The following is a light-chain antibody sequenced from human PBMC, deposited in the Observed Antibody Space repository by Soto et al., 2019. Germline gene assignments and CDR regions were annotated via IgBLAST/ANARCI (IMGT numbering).Light chain of an antibody. CDR3: QQRSDWPLT. Sequence: EIVMTQSPATLSVSPGERATLSCRAGQSVSSGLAWYQQKPGQTPRLLIYAASTRATGIPARFSGSGSGTEFTLTISSLQSEDFAVYYCQQRSDWPLTFGGGTKVDI. V-gene: IGKV3-15*01. J-gene: IGKJ4*01. CDR1: QSVSSG. CDR2: AAS.